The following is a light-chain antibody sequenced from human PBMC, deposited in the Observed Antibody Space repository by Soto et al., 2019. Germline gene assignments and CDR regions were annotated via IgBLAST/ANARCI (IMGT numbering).Light chain of an antibody. CDR1: ISDVGGYNY. J-gene: IGLJ1*01. Sequence: SVRSPPASVSGSPGQSVPISCTGTISDVGGYNYVSWYQQHPGKAPKLMIYEVSGRPSGVSNRFYGSKSGNTASLAISGLQAEDEADYYCSSYTSTSTLYVFGSGTKVTV. CDR3: SSYTSTSTLYV. V-gene: IGLV2-14*01. CDR2: EVS.